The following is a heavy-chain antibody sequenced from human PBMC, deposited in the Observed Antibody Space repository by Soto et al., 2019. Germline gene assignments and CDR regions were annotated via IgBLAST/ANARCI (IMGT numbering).Heavy chain of an antibody. CDR1: GFTFSNYG. CDR3: AKEYCFNAKCYAPVNWFDP. CDR2: ILYDGSSK. D-gene: IGHD2-2*01. Sequence: GGSLRLSCAASGFTFSNYGMHWVRQAPGKGLEWVAFILYDGSSKFYADFVKGRFTISRDNSKNTLYLEMNSLRAEDTAVYYCAKEYCFNAKCYAPVNWFDPWGQGT. J-gene: IGHJ5*02. V-gene: IGHV3-30*02.